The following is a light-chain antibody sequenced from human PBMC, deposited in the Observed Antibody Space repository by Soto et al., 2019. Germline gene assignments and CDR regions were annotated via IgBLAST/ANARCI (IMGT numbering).Light chain of an antibody. CDR3: QQYDSSPVT. J-gene: IGKJ1*01. CDR2: GAS. V-gene: IGKV3-20*01. CDR1: QSVNSSY. Sequence: EIVLTQSPGTLSLSPGERATLSCRASQSVNSSYLAWYQQKPGQAPRLLIYGASSGATGIPDRFSGSGSGTDFTLTISRLEPEDFAVYYCQQYDSSPVTFGQGTKVEIK.